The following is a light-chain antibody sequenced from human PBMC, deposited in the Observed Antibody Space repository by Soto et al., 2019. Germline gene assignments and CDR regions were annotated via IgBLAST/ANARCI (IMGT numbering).Light chain of an antibody. CDR3: LQDNDWPLST. Sequence: IVLTQSASTLSVSPGERATLSCRASQSVSTNLAWYQQKLGQAPRVLIYGSSSRATGVPARFSGSGSGTEFTLTISSLQSEDSGIYYCLQDNDWPLSTFGQGTRLEIK. V-gene: IGKV3-15*01. CDR1: QSVSTN. J-gene: IGKJ5*01. CDR2: GSS.